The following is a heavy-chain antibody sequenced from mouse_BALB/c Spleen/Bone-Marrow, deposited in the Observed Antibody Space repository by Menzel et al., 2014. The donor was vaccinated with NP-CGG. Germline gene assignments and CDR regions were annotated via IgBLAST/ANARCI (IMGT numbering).Heavy chain of an antibody. CDR1: GFSLSSYT. CDR2: IGPDGGI. D-gene: IGHD5-1-1*01. J-gene: IGHJ4*01. V-gene: IGHV5-6-5*01. CDR3: GRQNNYALDY. Sequence: LEESGGRLVTPGTPLTLTCXVSGFSLSSYTISWVRQAPGKGLEYIGIIGPDGGIWYASWAKGRFTISKTSTTVDLRITSPTTEDTATYFCGRQNNYALDYWGHGTLVTVSS.